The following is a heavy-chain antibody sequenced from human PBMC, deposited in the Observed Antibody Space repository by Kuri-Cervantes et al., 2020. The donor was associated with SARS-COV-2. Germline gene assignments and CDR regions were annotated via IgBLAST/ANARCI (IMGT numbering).Heavy chain of an antibody. D-gene: IGHD3-3*01. V-gene: IGHV1-2*02. CDR3: ARGYTIFGVVGYFDL. Sequence: ASVKVSCKASGYTFTGYYMHWVRQAPGQGLEWMGWINPNSGGTNYAQKFQGRVTMTRDTSISTAYMELSRLRSDDTAVYYCARGYTIFGVVGYFDLWGCGTLVTVSS. CDR2: INPNSGGT. CDR1: GYTFTGYY. J-gene: IGHJ2*01.